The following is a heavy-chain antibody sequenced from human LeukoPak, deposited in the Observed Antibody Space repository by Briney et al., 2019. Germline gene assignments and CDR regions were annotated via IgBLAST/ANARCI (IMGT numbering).Heavy chain of an antibody. D-gene: IGHD3-10*01. CDR1: GFTFSTYS. V-gene: IGHV3-48*02. Sequence: GGSLRLSCAASGFTFSTYSMNWVRQAPGKGLEWISYISSSSNLICYADSVKGRFTISRDNAKNSLFLQMNSLRDDDTAVYYCAGASWFGEWVRWGQGTLVTVSS. CDR3: AGASWFGEWVR. J-gene: IGHJ4*02. CDR2: ISSSSNLI.